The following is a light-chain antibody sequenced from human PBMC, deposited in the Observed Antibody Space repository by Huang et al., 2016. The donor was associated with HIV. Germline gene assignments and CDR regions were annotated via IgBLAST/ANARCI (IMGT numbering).Light chain of an antibody. CDR1: QSIINS. Sequence: IVLTQSPATLSLSPGETATLSCWTSQSIINSLAWYQQKPGQAPRLLIYDSSNRATGVPARFSGSGSGTGFALTISSLEPEDSAVYYCQQRYNWPRTFGQGTKLEI. V-gene: IGKV3-11*01. CDR2: DSS. J-gene: IGKJ2*01. CDR3: QQRYNWPRT.